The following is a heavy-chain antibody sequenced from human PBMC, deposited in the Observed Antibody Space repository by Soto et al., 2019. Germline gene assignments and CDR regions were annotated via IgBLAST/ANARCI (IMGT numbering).Heavy chain of an antibody. CDR3: ARDLKCSSTSCRNWFDP. CDR2: ISAYNGNT. D-gene: IGHD2-2*01. V-gene: IGHV1-18*01. Sequence: GASVKVSCKAPGYTFTSYGISWVRQAPGQGLEWMGWISAYNGNTNYAQKLQGRVTMTTDTSTSTAYMELRSLRSDDTAVYYCARDLKCSSTSCRNWFDPWGQGTLVTVSS. J-gene: IGHJ5*02. CDR1: GYTFTSYG.